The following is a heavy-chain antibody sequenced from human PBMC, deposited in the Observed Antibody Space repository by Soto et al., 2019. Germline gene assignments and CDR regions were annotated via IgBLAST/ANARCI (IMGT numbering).Heavy chain of an antibody. CDR3: AKELTTQLAYWLDP. CDR2: INAHSGGT. J-gene: IGHJ5*02. CDR1: GFSFTGYY. D-gene: IGHD6-6*01. V-gene: IGHV1-2*02. Sequence: ASVKVSCKASGFSFTGYYIHWLRQAPGQVLEWMGWINAHSGGTGYAQKFQGRVTFTRDTSVATAYLTLTSLTSDDTALYYCAKELTTQLAYWLDPWGQGTKVTVSS.